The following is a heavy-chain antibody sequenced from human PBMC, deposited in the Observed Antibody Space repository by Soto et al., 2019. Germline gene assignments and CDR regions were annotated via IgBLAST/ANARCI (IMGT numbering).Heavy chain of an antibody. V-gene: IGHV3-23*01. J-gene: IGHJ4*02. D-gene: IGHD3-16*01. Sequence: EVQLLESGGGLVQPGGSLRLSCAASGFTFSSYAMRWVRQAPGKGLEWVSGISGSGGITYYADSVKGRFTITRDNSKNTQYMQLNGQNTEDTDVDYGAHGNVGYTYNYFDYWGQGTLVTVSS. CDR2: ISGSGGIT. CDR3: AHGNVGYTYNYFDY. CDR1: GFTFSSYA.